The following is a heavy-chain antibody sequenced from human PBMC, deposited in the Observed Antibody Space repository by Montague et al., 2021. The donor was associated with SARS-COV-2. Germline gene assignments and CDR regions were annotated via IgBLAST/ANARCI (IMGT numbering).Heavy chain of an antibody. J-gene: IGHJ4*01. V-gene: IGHV4-39*01. Sequence: SETLSLTCTVSGGSISSSSYYWAWIRQPPGKGLEWSGSIYYRGSTYYNPSLKSRVFISVDTSKNQLSLTLTSVTAADTAVYYCATQEDPSGWVPGPFDVWGQGTLVSVSS. CDR3: ATQEDPSGWVPGPFDV. CDR1: GGSISSSSYY. D-gene: IGHD6-19*01. CDR2: IYYRGST.